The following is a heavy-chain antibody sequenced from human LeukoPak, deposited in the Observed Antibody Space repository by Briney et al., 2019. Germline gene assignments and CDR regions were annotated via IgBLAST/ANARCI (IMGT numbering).Heavy chain of an antibody. CDR2: INHSGST. J-gene: IGHJ4*02. CDR3: ARGRRITMIARILDY. CDR1: GGSFSGYY. Sequence: SETLSLTCAVYGGSFSGYYWSWIRQPPGKGLEWIGEINHSGSTNYNPSLKSRVTILVDTSKNQFSLKLSSVTAADTAVYYCARGRRITMIARILDYWGQGTLVTVSS. D-gene: IGHD3-22*01. V-gene: IGHV4-34*01.